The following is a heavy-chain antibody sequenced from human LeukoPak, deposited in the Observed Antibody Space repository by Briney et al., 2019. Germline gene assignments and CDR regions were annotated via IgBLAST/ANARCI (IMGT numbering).Heavy chain of an antibody. V-gene: IGHV4-59*01. Sequence: SETLSLTCTVSGGSISSYYWSWIRQPPGKGLEWIGYIYYSGSTNYNPSLKSRVTISVDTSKNQFSLKLRSVTAADTAVYYCARGAPYSSSWDRWGQGTLVTVSS. J-gene: IGHJ5*02. CDR2: IYYSGST. CDR1: GGSISSYY. D-gene: IGHD6-13*01. CDR3: ARGAPYSSSWDR.